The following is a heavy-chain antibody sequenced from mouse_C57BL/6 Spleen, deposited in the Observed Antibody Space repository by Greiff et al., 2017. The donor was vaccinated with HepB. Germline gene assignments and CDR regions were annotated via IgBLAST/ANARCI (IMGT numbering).Heavy chain of an antibody. CDR3: TRDDYDDGYAMDY. CDR1: GYTFTSYW. D-gene: IGHD2-4*01. J-gene: IGHJ4*01. V-gene: IGHV1-5*01. CDR2: IYPGNSDT. Sequence: VQLQQSGTVLARPGASVKMSCKTSGYTFTSYWMHWVKQRPGQGLEWIGAIYPGNSDTSYNQKFKGKAKLTAVTSASTAYMELSSLTNEDSAVYYCTRDDYDDGYAMDYWGQGTSVTVSS.